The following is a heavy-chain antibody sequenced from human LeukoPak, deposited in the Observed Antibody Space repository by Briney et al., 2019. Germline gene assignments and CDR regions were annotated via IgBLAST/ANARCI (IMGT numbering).Heavy chain of an antibody. CDR1: GDSVSRDTFY. CDR3: ARTGYCTGGSCYGGYFDP. V-gene: IGHV4-61*01. CDR2: IYYTGST. Sequence: SETLSLTCSVSGDSVSRDTFYWSWIRQPPGKGLEWIAYIYYTGSTNYYPSLKSRVTISIDTSKNQFSLKLNSVTEADTAVYYCARTGYCTGGSCYGGYFDPWGQGTLVSVPS. J-gene: IGHJ5*02. D-gene: IGHD2-15*01.